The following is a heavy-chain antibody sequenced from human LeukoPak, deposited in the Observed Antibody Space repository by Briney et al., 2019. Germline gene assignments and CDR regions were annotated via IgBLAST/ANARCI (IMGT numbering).Heavy chain of an antibody. D-gene: IGHD6-13*01. CDR2: IREDGSEK. V-gene: IGHV3-7*01. J-gene: IGHJ4*02. Sequence: GGSLRLSCAGSGFTFSAYWMSWVRQAPGKGLEWVATIREDGSEKYYVDSVKGRFTISRDNAKNSLYLQMNSLRAEDTAVYYCTRTGYRSNWYVPNWGQGTLVTVSS. CDR1: GFTFSAYW. CDR3: TRTGYRSNWYVPN.